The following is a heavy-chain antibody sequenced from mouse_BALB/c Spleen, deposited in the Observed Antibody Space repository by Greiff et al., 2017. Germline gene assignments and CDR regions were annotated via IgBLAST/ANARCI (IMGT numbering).Heavy chain of an antibody. Sequence: EVQLVESGGGLVKPGGSLKLSCAASGFAFSSYDMSWVRQTPEKRLEWVAYISSGGGSTYYPDTVKGRFTISRDNAKNTLYLQMSSLKSEDTAMYYCARHGQTLGYFDVWGAGTTVTVSS. CDR3: ARHGQTLGYFDV. CDR2: ISSGGGST. D-gene: IGHD3-3*01. V-gene: IGHV5-12-1*01. CDR1: GFAFSSYD. J-gene: IGHJ1*01.